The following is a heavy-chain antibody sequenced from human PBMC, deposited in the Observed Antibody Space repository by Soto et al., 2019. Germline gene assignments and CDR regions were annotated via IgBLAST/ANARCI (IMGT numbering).Heavy chain of an antibody. Sequence: SVKVSCKASGGTFSSYAISWVRQAPGQGLEWMGGIIPIFGTANYAQKFQGRVTITADESTSTAYMELSSLRSEDTAVYYCARTRDGYNFNDFDYWGQGTLVTVSS. D-gene: IGHD5-12*01. CDR1: GGTFSSYA. CDR3: ARTRDGYNFNDFDY. V-gene: IGHV1-69*13. J-gene: IGHJ4*02. CDR2: IIPIFGTA.